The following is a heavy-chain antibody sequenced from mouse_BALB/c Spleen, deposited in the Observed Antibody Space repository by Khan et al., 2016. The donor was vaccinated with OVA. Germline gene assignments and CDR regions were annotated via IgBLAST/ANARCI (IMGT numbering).Heavy chain of an antibody. CDR2: ISYSGST. J-gene: IGHJ3*01. CDR3: ARWFTY. CDR1: GYSITSDYA. Sequence: EVQLVETGPGLVKPSQSLSLTCTVTGYSITSDYAWNWIRQFPGNKLEWMGYISYSGSTTYNPSLKSRISITRDTSKNQFFLQLNSVTTEDTATYYCARWFTYGGQGTLVTVSA. V-gene: IGHV3-2*02.